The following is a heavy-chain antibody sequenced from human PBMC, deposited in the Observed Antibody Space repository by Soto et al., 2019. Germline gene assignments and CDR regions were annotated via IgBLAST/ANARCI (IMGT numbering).Heavy chain of an antibody. Sequence: GGSLRFSCAASGFTFSSYAMSWVRQAPGKGLEWVSAISGSGGSTYYADSVKGRFTISRDNSKNTLYLQMNSLRAEDTAVYYCATSDGITIVDYWGQGTLVTVSS. CDR3: ATSDGITIVDY. V-gene: IGHV3-23*01. J-gene: IGHJ4*02. CDR1: GFTFSSYA. D-gene: IGHD3-9*01. CDR2: ISGSGGST.